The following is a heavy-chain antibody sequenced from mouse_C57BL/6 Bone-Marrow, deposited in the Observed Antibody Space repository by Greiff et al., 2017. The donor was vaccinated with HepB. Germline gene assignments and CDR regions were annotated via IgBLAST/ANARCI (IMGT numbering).Heavy chain of an antibody. Sequence: QVQLQQSGAELARPGASVKLSCKASGYTFTSYGISWVKQRTGQGLEWIGEIYPRSGNTYYNEKFKGKATLTADKSSSTAYMELRSLTSEDSAVYFCARGDAQGSWFAYWGQGTLVTVSA. V-gene: IGHV1-81*01. J-gene: IGHJ3*01. CDR1: GYTFTSYG. CDR2: IYPRSGNT. D-gene: IGHD3-2*02. CDR3: ARGDAQGSWFAY.